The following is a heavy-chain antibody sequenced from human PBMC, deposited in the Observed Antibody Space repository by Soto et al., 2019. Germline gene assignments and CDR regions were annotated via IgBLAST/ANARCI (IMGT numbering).Heavy chain of an antibody. J-gene: IGHJ6*02. V-gene: IGHV5-51*01. Sequence: GESLKISCKGSGYSFTSYWIGWVRQMPGKGLEWMGIIYPGDSDTRYSPSFQGQVTISADKSISTAYLQWSSLKASDTAMYYCASSSSSPPCSYYYGLDVWGQGTTLTVSS. CDR1: GYSFTSYW. CDR2: IYPGDSDT. CDR3: ASSSSSPPCSYYYGLDV. D-gene: IGHD6-6*01.